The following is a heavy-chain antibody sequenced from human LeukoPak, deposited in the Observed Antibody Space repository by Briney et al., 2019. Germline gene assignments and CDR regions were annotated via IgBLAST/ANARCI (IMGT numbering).Heavy chain of an antibody. V-gene: IGHV4-59*01. J-gene: IGHJ5*02. CDR3: ARDGVQLWSYNWFDP. Sequence: TSETLSLTCTVSGDSMSSYFWSWIRQPPGKGLEWIAYNHDSGTTNYNPSLKSRVTTSIDTSKNQFSLKLNSVTPADTAVYYCARDGVQLWSYNWFDPWGQGTLVTVSS. D-gene: IGHD5-18*01. CDR2: NHDSGTT. CDR1: GDSMSSYF.